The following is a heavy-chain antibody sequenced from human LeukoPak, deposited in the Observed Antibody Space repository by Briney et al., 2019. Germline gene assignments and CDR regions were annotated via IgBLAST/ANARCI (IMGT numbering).Heavy chain of an antibody. CDR2: MYNSGSGST. CDR3: ARHLGPPLGVIIGGTPFDI. V-gene: IGHV4-59*08. D-gene: IGHD3-10*01. CDR1: GGSISGYY. Sequence: SETLSLTCTVSGGSISGYYWTWIRQPPEKGLEWIGYMYNSGSGSTNYNPSLRSRVSISVDTSKNHFSLKLSSVTAADTAVYYCARHLGPPLGVIIGGTPFDIWGLGTMVAVSS. J-gene: IGHJ3*02.